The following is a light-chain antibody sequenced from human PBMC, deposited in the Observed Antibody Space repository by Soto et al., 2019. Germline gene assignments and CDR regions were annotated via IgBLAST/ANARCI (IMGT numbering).Light chain of an antibody. CDR3: QQYDNWPPWT. CDR2: GAP. Sequence: EIVMAQSPATLSVSPGERATLSCRASQSVSTNVAWYQQKPGQAPRLLIYGAPTRATGIPARFSGSGSGTEFTLTIGSLLSEDFAVYYCQQYDNWPPWTFGQGTKVDNK. J-gene: IGKJ1*01. CDR1: QSVSTN. V-gene: IGKV3-15*01.